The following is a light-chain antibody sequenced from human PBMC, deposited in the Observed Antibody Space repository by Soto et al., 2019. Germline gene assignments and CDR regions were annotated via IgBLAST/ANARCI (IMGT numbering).Light chain of an antibody. CDR1: QSVTSNY. Sequence: PGARATLSCRASQSVTSNYLAWYQQQPGQAPRLLIYGASIRATGIPDRFSGSGSGTDFSLTISRLEPEDFAVYYCQQYAGSPAYTFGQGTKLEIK. J-gene: IGKJ2*01. V-gene: IGKV3-20*01. CDR2: GAS. CDR3: QQYAGSPAYT.